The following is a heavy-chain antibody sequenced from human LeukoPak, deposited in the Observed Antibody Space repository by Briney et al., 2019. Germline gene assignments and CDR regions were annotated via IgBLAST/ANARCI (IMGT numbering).Heavy chain of an antibody. CDR2: INPNSGDT. CDR1: GYTFTAYY. V-gene: IGHV1-2*02. Sequence: ASVKVSCKASGYTFTAYYIHWVRQAPGQGLDWMGWINPNSGDTNLPQRFQGRVTMTRDTSIITAYMELSSLTSDDTGMYYCARGPTLGLDIWGQGTMVTVSS. J-gene: IGHJ3*02. CDR3: ARGPTLGLDI.